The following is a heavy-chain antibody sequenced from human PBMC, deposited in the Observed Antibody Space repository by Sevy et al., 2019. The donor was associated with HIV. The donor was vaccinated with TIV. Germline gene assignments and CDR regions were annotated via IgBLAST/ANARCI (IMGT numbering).Heavy chain of an antibody. V-gene: IGHV3-15*01. CDR2: IKSKTDGGTT. CDR3: TTGGSLFQH. Sequence: GGCLRLSCAASGFTFSNVWMIWVRQAPGKGLEWISSIKSKTDGGTTDYAAPVKGRFTISRDDSKTTLYLQMNSLKIEDIAVYYCTTGGSLFQHWGQGTLVTVSS. J-gene: IGHJ1*01. CDR1: GFTFSNVW. D-gene: IGHD3-16*01.